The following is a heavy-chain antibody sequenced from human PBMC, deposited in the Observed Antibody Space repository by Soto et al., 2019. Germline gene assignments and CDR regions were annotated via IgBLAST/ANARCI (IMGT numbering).Heavy chain of an antibody. Sequence: EMQLVESGGALVQPGGSLRLSCVGSGFTFSYYHMGWVRQAQGKGLEWIGRARNYPRARTTEHAASVRARFSTSRDDSKKSLFRQMNSLKPEDTAVYYCVVRRPWGIFNSWGQGTLVTVSS. D-gene: IGHD7-27*01. CDR1: GFTFSYYH. V-gene: IGHV3-72*01. J-gene: IGHJ4*02. CDR2: ARNYPRARTT. CDR3: VVRRPWGIFNS.